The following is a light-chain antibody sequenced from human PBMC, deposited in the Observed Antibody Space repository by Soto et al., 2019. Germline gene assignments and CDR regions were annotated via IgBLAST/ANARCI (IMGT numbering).Light chain of an antibody. CDR1: QSVSSN. J-gene: IGKJ4*01. V-gene: IGKV3-15*01. CDR3: QQYNNWPPLT. Sequence: EIVMTQSPVTLSVSPGERATLSCRASQSVSSNLAWYQQKPGQAPRLLIYGASTRATGVPARFSGSGSGTEFTLTISSLQSEDFAVYYCQQYNNWPPLTFGGRTKVDIK. CDR2: GAS.